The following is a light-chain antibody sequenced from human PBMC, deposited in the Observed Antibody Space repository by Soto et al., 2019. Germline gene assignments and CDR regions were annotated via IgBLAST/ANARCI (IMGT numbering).Light chain of an antibody. Sequence: QSALTQPASVSGSPGQSITISCTGTSSDVGGYNYVSWYQQHPGKAPKLMIYHVSNRPSGVSNRFSGSKSGNTASLTIPGLQAEDEADYYCSSYASSSTLYVFGAGTKLTVL. J-gene: IGLJ1*01. CDR1: SSDVGGYNY. V-gene: IGLV2-14*03. CDR3: SSYASSSTLYV. CDR2: HVS.